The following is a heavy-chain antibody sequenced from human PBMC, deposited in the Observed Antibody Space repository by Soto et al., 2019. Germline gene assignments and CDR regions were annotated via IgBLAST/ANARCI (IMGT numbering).Heavy chain of an antibody. CDR3: ASPILGYCSGGSCYKRPDYYYGMDV. CDR2: IIPIFGTA. J-gene: IGHJ6*02. Sequence: SVKVSCKASGGTFSSYAISWVRQAPGQGLEWMGGIIPIFGTAYYAQKFQGRVTITADESTSTAYMELSSLRSEDTAVYYCASPILGYCSGGSCYKRPDYYYGMDVWGQGTTVTVSS. CDR1: GGTFSSYA. V-gene: IGHV1-69*13. D-gene: IGHD2-15*01.